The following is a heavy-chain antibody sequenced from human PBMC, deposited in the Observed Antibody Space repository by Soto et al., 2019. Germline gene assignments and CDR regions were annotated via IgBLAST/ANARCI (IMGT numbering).Heavy chain of an antibody. CDR1: GGTFSSYA. V-gene: IGHV1-69*06. Sequence: QVQLVQSGAEVKKPGSSVKVSCKASGGTFSSYAISWVRQAPGQGLEWMGGIIPIFGTANYAQKFQGRVTITADKSTSTAYMELSSLRSEDTAVYYCARRGTTTVTTRPYYYGMDVWGHGTTVTVSS. J-gene: IGHJ6*02. D-gene: IGHD4-17*01. CDR3: ARRGTTTVTTRPYYYGMDV. CDR2: IIPIFGTA.